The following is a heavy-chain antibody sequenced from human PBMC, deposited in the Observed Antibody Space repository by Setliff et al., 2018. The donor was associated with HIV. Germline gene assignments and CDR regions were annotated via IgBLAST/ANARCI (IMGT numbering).Heavy chain of an antibody. D-gene: IGHD3-10*01. V-gene: IGHV1-18*01. CDR2: INSYNGNT. CDR1: GYTFTSYA. Sequence: ASVKVSCKASGYTFTSYAMNWVRQAPGQGLELMGWINSYNGNTKFAQKFQGRVTMTTDTSTTTAFMELRSLKADDTGIYYCSRSGVPPYYYYGMDVWGQGTTVTVSS. CDR3: SRSGVPPYYYYGMDV. J-gene: IGHJ6*02.